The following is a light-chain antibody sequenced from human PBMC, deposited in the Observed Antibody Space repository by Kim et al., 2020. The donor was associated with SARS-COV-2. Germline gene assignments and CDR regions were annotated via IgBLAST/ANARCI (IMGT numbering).Light chain of an antibody. CDR2: GAS. V-gene: IGKV3-15*01. J-gene: IGKJ4*01. CDR1: QSVTNK. Sequence: EIVMTQSPATLSVSPGERATLSCRASQSVTNKLAWYQQKPGQSPRLLIYGASTRATGVPARFSGSGSGTEFTLTISSLQSEDFGVYYCQQYSNWPLTFGGGTKVDIK. CDR3: QQYSNWPLT.